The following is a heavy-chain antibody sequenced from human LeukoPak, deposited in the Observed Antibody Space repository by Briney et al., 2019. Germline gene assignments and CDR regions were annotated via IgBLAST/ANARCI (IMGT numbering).Heavy chain of an antibody. CDR2: IYTSGST. Sequence: SETLSLTCTVSGGPISCYYWSWIRQPAGKGLEWIGRIYTSGSTNYNPSLKSRVTMSVDTPKNQFSLKLSSVTAADTAVYYCAGTEPPTGNYNWFDPWGQGTLVTVSS. J-gene: IGHJ5*02. V-gene: IGHV4-4*07. CDR1: GGPISCYY. CDR3: AGTEPPTGNYNWFDP. D-gene: IGHD1-14*01.